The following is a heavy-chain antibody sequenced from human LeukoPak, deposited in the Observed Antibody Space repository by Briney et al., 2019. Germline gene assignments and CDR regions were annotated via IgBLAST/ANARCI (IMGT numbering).Heavy chain of an antibody. CDR2: ISSSSSTI. V-gene: IGHV3-48*01. J-gene: IGHJ4*02. CDR3: ASNGSRDY. CDR1: GFTFSSYS. Sequence: GGSLRLSCAASGFTFSSYSMNRVRQAPGKGLEWVSYISSSSSTIYYADSVKGRFTISRDNAKNSLYLQMNGLRAEDTAVYYCASNGSRDYWGQGTLVTVSS.